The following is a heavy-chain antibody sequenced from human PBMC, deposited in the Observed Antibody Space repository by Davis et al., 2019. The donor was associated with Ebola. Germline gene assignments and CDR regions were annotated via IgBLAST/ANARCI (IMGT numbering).Heavy chain of an antibody. Sequence: GESLKISCSASGFIFSNYAMTWVRQAPGKGLEWVSSIRSSGSTTYYADSVKGRFTISRDNVKNSLYLQMDSLRAEDTAVYYCARWASVGYWGQGTLVTVSS. CDR1: GFIFSNYA. V-gene: IGHV3-21*06. CDR2: IRSSGSTT. D-gene: IGHD1-26*01. CDR3: ARWASVGY. J-gene: IGHJ4*02.